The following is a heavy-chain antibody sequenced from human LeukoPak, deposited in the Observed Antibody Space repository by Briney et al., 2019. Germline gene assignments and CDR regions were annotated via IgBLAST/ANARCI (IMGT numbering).Heavy chain of an antibody. Sequence: SQTLSLTCTVSGGSISSGDYYWSWIRQPPGKGLEWIGYIYYSGSTYYNPSLKSRVTISVDTSKNQFSLKLSSVTAADTAVYYCARSDQQDILTGLFDYWGQGTLVTVSS. CDR2: IYYSGST. D-gene: IGHD3-9*01. V-gene: IGHV4-30-4*01. CDR3: ARSDQQDILTGLFDY. J-gene: IGHJ4*02. CDR1: GGSISSGDYY.